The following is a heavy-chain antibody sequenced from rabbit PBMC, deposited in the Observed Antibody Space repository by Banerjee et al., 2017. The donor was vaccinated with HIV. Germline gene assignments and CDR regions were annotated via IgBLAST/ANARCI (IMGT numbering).Heavy chain of an antibody. Sequence: QLKESGGGLVQPGESLTLFCKASGFTVSNNYWMNWVRQAPGKGLEWIGSIYTGDGRTDYASWVNGRFTISSHNAQNTLYLQLNSLTVADTATYFCARDDYPGYGAGMRFNLWGPGTLVTVS. CDR1: GFTVSNNY. CDR2: IYTGDGRT. CDR3: ARDDYPGYGAGMRFNL. J-gene: IGHJ4*01. V-gene: IGHV1S7*01. D-gene: IGHD7-1*01.